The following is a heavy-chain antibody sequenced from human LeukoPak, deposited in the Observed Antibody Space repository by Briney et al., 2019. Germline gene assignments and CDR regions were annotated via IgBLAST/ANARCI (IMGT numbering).Heavy chain of an antibody. CDR3: ATRGTTPTNYLEY. CDR2: ITATGGST. V-gene: IGHV3-23*01. D-gene: IGHD1-1*01. J-gene: IGHJ4*02. Sequence: GGSLRLSCAASGFTFSSYVMSWVRQAPGTGLEWVSTITATGGSTYYADSVKGRFTISRDNSKSTLHLQMHSLRVEDTAVYYCATRGTTPTNYLEYWGQGTLVTASS. CDR1: GFTFSSYV.